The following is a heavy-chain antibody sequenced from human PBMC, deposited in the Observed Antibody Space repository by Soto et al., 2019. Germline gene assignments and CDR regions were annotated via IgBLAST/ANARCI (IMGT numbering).Heavy chain of an antibody. D-gene: IGHD3-3*01. J-gene: IGHJ5*02. Sequence: ASVKVSCKASGYTFTSYAMHWVRQAPGQRLEWMGWINAYNGNTKYAQKLQGGVTMTTDTSTSTAYMELRSLRSDDTAVYYCAIDMLTYYDFWSGYPSVVWFDPWGQGTLVTVSS. CDR1: GYTFTSYA. V-gene: IGHV1-3*01. CDR3: AIDMLTYYDFWSGYPSVVWFDP. CDR2: INAYNGNT.